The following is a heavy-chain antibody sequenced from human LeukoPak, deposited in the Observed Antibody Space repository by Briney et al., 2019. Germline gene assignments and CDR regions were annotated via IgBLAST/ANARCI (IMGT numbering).Heavy chain of an antibody. D-gene: IGHD3-9*01. CDR2: ISYSGST. V-gene: IGHV4-59*01. J-gene: IGHJ4*02. CDR3: ARGVVLTGYPLDF. Sequence: PSETLSLTCTVSGGSISSSYWSWIRRPPGKGLEWIGYISYSGSTNYNPSLQSRVTISVDTSKKQFSLRLSSVTAADMAVYYCARGVVLTGYPLDFWGRGTLVTVSS. CDR1: GGSISSSY.